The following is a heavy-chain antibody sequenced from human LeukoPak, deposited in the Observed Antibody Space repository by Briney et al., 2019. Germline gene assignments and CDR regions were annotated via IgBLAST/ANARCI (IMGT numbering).Heavy chain of an antibody. D-gene: IGHD5-18*01. V-gene: IGHV4-38-2*02. J-gene: IGHJ4*02. CDR1: GYSISSGYC. CDR2: IYHSGNT. CDR3: ARAPWIQLPFDY. Sequence: SETLSLTCTVSGYSISSGYCWGWIRQPPGKGLEWIGSIYHSGNTYYNPSLKSRVTISVDTSKNQFSLKLSSVTAADTAVYYCARAPWIQLPFDYWGQGTLVTVSS.